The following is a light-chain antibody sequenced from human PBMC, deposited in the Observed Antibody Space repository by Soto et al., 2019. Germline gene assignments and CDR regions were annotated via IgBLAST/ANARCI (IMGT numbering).Light chain of an antibody. CDR3: QQYNNWPPIT. CDR1: QSVSSK. Sequence: EVVLTQSPGILSLSPGARASLSCRASQSVSSKLAWYQQKPGQAPRLLVYGASTRATGIPARFSGSGSGTEFTLSISSLQSEDSAVYYCQQYNNWPPITFGQGTRLEIK. V-gene: IGKV3D-15*01. CDR2: GAS. J-gene: IGKJ5*01.